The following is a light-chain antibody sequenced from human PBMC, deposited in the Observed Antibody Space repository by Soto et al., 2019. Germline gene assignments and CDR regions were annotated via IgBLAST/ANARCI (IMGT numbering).Light chain of an antibody. CDR1: QSVLKI. CDR3: QQYNKRPYT. J-gene: IGKJ2*01. Sequence: EITMTQSPAILSVSPGERATLSCRASQSVLKILAWFQQKPGQAPRLLILGASSRATGIPAGFSGSGSGTDFTLTISSVESEDFAVYYCQQYNKRPYTFGQGTKLDI. CDR2: GAS. V-gene: IGKV3-15*01.